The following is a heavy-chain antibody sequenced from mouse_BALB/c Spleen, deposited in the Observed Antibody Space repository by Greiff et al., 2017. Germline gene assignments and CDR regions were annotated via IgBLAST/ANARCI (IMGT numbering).Heavy chain of an antibody. Sequence: QVQLQQPGAELVKPGASVKLSCKASGYTFTSYWMHWVKQRPGQGLEWIGEIDPSDSYTNYNQKFKGKATLTVDKSSSTAYMQLSSLTSEDSAVYYCAILDYYGSSYSCFAYWGQGTLVTVSA. J-gene: IGHJ3*01. CDR2: IDPSDSYT. CDR3: AILDYYGSSYSCFAY. D-gene: IGHD1-1*01. V-gene: IGHV1-69*02. CDR1: GYTFTSYW.